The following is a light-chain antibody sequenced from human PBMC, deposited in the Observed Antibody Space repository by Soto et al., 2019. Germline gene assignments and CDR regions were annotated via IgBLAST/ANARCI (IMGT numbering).Light chain of an antibody. CDR3: HQYGVSPKT. CDR2: GVS. Sequence: EIVLTQSPGTLSLSPGERATLSCRASQSISANYLAWYQQKPGQAPRLLIYGVSIRATGIPDRFAGSGSGPDFTLTISRLEPEDFAVYYCHQYGVSPKTFGQGTKLEIK. CDR1: QSISANY. J-gene: IGKJ1*01. V-gene: IGKV3-20*01.